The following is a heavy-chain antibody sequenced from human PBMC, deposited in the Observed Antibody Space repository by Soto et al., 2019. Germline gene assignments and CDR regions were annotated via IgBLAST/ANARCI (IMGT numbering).Heavy chain of an antibody. V-gene: IGHV1-3*01. Sequence: ASVKVSCKASGYTFTSYAMHWVRQAPGQRLEWMGWINAGNGNTKYSQKFQGRVTITRDTSASTAYMELSSLRSEDTAVYYCARGAIAVPATYYFDYWGQGTLVTVS. CDR2: INAGNGNT. D-gene: IGHD6-19*01. CDR3: ARGAIAVPATYYFDY. CDR1: GYTFTSYA. J-gene: IGHJ4*02.